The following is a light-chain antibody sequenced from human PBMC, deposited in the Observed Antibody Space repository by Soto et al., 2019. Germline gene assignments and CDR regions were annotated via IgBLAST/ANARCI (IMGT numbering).Light chain of an antibody. Sequence: DIQMTQSPSSLSASVGDRVTITCRASQSISNYLDWYQQKPAKAPKLLIYAASSLQSGVPSRFSGSGSGTDFTLTISMLQPEDFESYYCQQSYKTPLTFGGGTKVEI. V-gene: IGKV1-39*01. CDR3: QQSYKTPLT. J-gene: IGKJ4*01. CDR2: AAS. CDR1: QSISNY.